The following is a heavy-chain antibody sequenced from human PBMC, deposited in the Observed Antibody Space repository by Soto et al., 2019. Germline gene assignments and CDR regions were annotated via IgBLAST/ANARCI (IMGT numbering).Heavy chain of an antibody. V-gene: IGHV1-58*02. CDR1: GFTFTSSA. CDR2: IVVGSGNT. CDR3: AARGYCSSTSCTTKDYYYGMDV. D-gene: IGHD2-2*01. J-gene: IGHJ6*02. Sequence: QMQLVQSGPEVKKPGTSVKVSCKASGFTFTSSAMQWVRQARGQRLEWIGWIVVGSGNTNYAQKFQERVTITRDMYTSTAYMELSSLRSEDTAVYYCAARGYCSSTSCTTKDYYYGMDVWGQGTTVTVSS.